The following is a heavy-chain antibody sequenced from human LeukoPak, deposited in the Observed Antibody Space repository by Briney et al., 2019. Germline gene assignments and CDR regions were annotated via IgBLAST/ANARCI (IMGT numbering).Heavy chain of an antibody. Sequence: PGGSLRLSCAASGFTFSSYAMHWVRQAPGKGLEYVSAISSNGGSTYYANSVKGRFTISRDNSKNTLYLQMGSLRAEDMAVYYCARSTRLWFGELRNWGQGTLVTVSS. V-gene: IGHV3-64*01. CDR1: GFTFSSYA. D-gene: IGHD3-10*01. J-gene: IGHJ4*02. CDR2: ISSNGGST. CDR3: ARSTRLWFGELRN.